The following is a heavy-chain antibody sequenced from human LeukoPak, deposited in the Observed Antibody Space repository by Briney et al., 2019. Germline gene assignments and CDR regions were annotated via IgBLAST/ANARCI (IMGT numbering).Heavy chain of an antibody. Sequence: SETLSLTCTVSGGSISSYYWSRIRQPLGKGLEWIGYIYYSGSTNYNPSLKSRVTISVDTSKNQFSLKLSSVTAADTAVYYCARADYVWGSYRYSHNWFDPWGQGTLVTVSS. V-gene: IGHV4-59*01. CDR1: GGSISSYY. J-gene: IGHJ5*02. D-gene: IGHD3-16*02. CDR3: ARADYVWGSYRYSHNWFDP. CDR2: IYYSGST.